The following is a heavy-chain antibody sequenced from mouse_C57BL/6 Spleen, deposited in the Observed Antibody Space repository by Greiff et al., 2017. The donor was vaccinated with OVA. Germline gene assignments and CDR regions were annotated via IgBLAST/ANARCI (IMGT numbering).Heavy chain of an antibody. D-gene: IGHD1-1*01. V-gene: IGHV1-64*01. CDR1: GYTFTSYW. Sequence: QVQLKQPGAELVKPGASVKLSCKASGYTFTSYWMHWVKQRPGQGLEWIGMIHPNSGSTNYNEKFKSKATLTVDKSSSTAYMQLSSLTSEDSAVYYCARGDYYGSSGFAYWGQGTLVTVSA. CDR2: IHPNSGST. J-gene: IGHJ3*01. CDR3: ARGDYYGSSGFAY.